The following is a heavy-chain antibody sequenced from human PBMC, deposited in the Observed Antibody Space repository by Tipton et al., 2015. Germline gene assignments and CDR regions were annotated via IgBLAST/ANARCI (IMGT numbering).Heavy chain of an antibody. Sequence: TLSLTCSVSGDSISSSNWWSWVRQPPGKGLEWIGEIHHSGNTYYNPSLKSRVTISVDTSKNQFSLKVTSMTAADTAVYYCARPTSGAFDIWGQGTMVTVSS. D-gene: IGHD2-2*01. CDR2: IHHSGNT. J-gene: IGHJ3*02. CDR1: GDSISSSNW. CDR3: ARPTSGAFDI. V-gene: IGHV4-4*02.